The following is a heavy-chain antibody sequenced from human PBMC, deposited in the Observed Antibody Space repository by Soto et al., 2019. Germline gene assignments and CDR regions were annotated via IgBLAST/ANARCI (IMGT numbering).Heavy chain of an antibody. CDR2: LSPHNDNT. CDR3: ATAGRSPGSYYRE. CDR1: GNTFINYG. V-gene: IGHV1-18*01. J-gene: IGHJ4*02. D-gene: IGHD3-10*01. Sequence: QVHLLQSGAEVKKPGASVKVSCKASGNTFINYGVSWVRQAPGQGLEWMGWLSPHNDNTNYAQNFQGRVTMTTDTSTSPASMQLRSLRSDDSHVYYGATAGRSPGSYYREWGQGTLVTVSS.